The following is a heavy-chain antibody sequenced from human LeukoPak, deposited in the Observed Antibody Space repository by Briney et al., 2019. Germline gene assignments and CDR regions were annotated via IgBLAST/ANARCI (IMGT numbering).Heavy chain of an antibody. J-gene: IGHJ4*02. CDR2: MNPNSGNT. D-gene: IGHD2-15*01. CDR1: GYTFTSYD. V-gene: IGHV1-8*01. CDR3: ARVDCSGGSCYLDY. Sequence: ASVKVSCKASGYTFTSYDINWVRQATGQGLEWMGWMNPNSGNTGYAQKFQGRVTMTRNTSISTAYMELSSLRSEDTAVYYCARVDCSGGSCYLDYWGQGTLVTVSS.